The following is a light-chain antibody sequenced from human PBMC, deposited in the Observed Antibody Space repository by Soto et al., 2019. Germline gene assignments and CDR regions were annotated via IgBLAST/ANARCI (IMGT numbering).Light chain of an antibody. CDR1: SSDVGGYNY. CDR3: SSGSSVSFSV. J-gene: IGLJ1*01. Sequence: QSALTLAPSVSGSPGQSITISCTGTSSDVGGYNYVSWYQQRPGKAPKLIIYEVSDRPSGVSNRFSGSKSGNTASLIISGLQTEDEADYYCSSGSSVSFSVFGTGTKVTVL. CDR2: EVS. V-gene: IGLV2-14*01.